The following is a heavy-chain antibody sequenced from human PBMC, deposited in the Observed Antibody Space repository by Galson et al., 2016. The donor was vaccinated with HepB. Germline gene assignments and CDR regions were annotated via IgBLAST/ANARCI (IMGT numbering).Heavy chain of an antibody. J-gene: IGHJ4*02. CDR1: GFTFDDYA. V-gene: IGHV3-9*01. CDR3: AKDMTPSSMMYYFDS. D-gene: IGHD3-16*01. Sequence: SLRLSCAASGFTFDDYAMNWVRQAPGKGLEWVSGISWDSGAITYADSVKGRFTISRDNAKNSLYLQMDSLRAEDTAFYFCAKDMTPSSMMYYFDSWGQGTLVTVSS. CDR2: ISWDSGAI.